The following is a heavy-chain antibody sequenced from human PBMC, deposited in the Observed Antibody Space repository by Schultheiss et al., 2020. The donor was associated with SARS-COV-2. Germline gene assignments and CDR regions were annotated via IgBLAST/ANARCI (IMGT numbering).Heavy chain of an antibody. J-gene: IGHJ6*02. CDR2: MNPNSGNT. CDR1: GYTFTSYD. Sequence: ASVKVSCKASGYTFTSYDINWVRQATGQGLEWMGWMNPNSGNTGYAQKFQGRVTMTRNTSISTAYMELSSLRSEDTAVYYCARFAGRYYGMDVWGQGTTVTVSS. V-gene: IGHV1-8*01. D-gene: IGHD3-16*01. CDR3: ARFAGRYYGMDV.